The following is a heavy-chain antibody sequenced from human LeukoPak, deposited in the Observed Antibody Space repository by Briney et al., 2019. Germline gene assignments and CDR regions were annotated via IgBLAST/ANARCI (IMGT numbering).Heavy chain of an antibody. D-gene: IGHD2-21*01. CDR2: IYYSGYS. V-gene: IGHV4-59*08. Sequence: SETLSLTCTVSGGSIASYYWAWLRQPPGKGLEWIGYIYYSGYSNYNPSLKSRVSMSVDTSKNQFSLKLTSVTAADTAVYYCARHSIASDGARLFDYWGRGTLVTVSS. CDR1: GGSIASYY. CDR3: ARHSIASDGARLFDY. J-gene: IGHJ4*02.